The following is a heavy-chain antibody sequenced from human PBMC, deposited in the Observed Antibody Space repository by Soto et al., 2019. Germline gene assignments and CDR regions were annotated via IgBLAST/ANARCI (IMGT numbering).Heavy chain of an antibody. D-gene: IGHD1-26*01. J-gene: IGHJ5*02. Sequence: SETLSLTCTVSGGSISSYYWSWIRQPPGKGLEWIGYIYYSGSTNYNPSLKSRVTISVDTSKNQFSLKLSSVTAADTAVYYCARCLFSYGARFDPWGQGTTVTV. CDR1: GGSISSYY. V-gene: IGHV4-59*01. CDR2: IYYSGST. CDR3: ARCLFSYGARFDP.